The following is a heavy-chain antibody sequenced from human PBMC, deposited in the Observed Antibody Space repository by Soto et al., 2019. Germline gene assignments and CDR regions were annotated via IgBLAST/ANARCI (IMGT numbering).Heavy chain of an antibody. CDR2: ISWNSGSI. D-gene: IGHD2-15*01. CDR1: GFTFDDYA. V-gene: IGHV3-9*01. CDR3: AKAGYCSGGSCYYYYYGMDV. Sequence: GGSLRLSCAACGFTFDDYAMHWVRQAPGKGLEWVSGISWNSGSIGYADSVKGRFTISRDNAKNSLYLQMNSLRAEDTALYYCAKAGYCSGGSCYYYYYGMDVWGQGTTVTVSS. J-gene: IGHJ6*02.